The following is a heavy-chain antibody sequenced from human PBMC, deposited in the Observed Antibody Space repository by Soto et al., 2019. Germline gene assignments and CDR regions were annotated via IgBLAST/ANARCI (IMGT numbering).Heavy chain of an antibody. Sequence: PGGSLRLSLAAPGFTFYVYSLPWVRQTPGKGLEWVSGISWNSGSIGYADSVKGRFTISRDNAKNSLYLQMNSLRAEDTALYYCAKDTGYSDGLSFFFDYWGQGTLVTVSS. V-gene: IGHV3-9*01. CDR1: GFTFYVYS. J-gene: IGHJ4*02. CDR2: ISWNSGSI. CDR3: AKDTGYSDGLSFFFDY. D-gene: IGHD5-18*01.